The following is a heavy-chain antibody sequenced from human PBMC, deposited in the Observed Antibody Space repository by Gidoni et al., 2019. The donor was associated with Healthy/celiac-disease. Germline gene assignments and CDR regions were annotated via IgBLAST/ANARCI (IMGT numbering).Heavy chain of an antibody. J-gene: IGHJ4*02. V-gene: IGHV3-15*01. CDR1: GFTFSNAW. D-gene: IGHD3-3*01. Sequence: EVQLVESGGGLVKPGGSLRLPCAASGFTFSNAWMSWVRQAPGKGLEWVGRIKSKTDGGTTDYAAPVKGRFTISRDDSKNTLYLQMNSLKTEDTAVYYCTTDRGYDFWSGYYEGGFFDYWGQGTLVTVSS. CDR2: IKSKTDGGTT. CDR3: TTDRGYDFWSGYYEGGFFDY.